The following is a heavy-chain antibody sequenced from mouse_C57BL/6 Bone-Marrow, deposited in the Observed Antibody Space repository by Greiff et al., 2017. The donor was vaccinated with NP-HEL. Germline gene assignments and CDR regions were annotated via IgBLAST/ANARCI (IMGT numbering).Heavy chain of an antibody. CDR3: TKFYYSNYVYYAMDY. J-gene: IGHJ4*01. D-gene: IGHD2-5*01. CDR1: GFNIKDDY. CDR2: IDPENGDT. Sequence: DVQLVESGAELVRPGASVKLSCPASGFNIKDDYMHWVKQRPEQGLEWIGWIDPENGDTEYASKFQGKATITADTSSNTAYLQLSSLTSEDTAVYYCTKFYYSNYVYYAMDYWGQGTSVTVSS. V-gene: IGHV14-4*01.